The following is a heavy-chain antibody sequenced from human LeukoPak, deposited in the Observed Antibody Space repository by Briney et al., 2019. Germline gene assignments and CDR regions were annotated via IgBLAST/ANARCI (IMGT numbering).Heavy chain of an antibody. D-gene: IGHD2-21*02. V-gene: IGHV3-33*01. Sequence: SGGSLRLSCAASGFTFSSYSMHWVRQAPGKGLEWVAVIWYDGSNKYYADSVKGRFTISRDNSKNTLYLQMNSLRAEDTAVYYCARGASVVTATAFDYWGQGSLVTVSS. CDR1: GFTFSSYS. J-gene: IGHJ4*02. CDR2: IWYDGSNK. CDR3: ARGASVVTATAFDY.